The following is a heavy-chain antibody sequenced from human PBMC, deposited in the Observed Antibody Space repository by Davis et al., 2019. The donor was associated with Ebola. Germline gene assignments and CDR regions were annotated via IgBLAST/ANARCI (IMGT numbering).Heavy chain of an antibody. CDR3: ARDIAVAGTIGFDY. J-gene: IGHJ4*02. D-gene: IGHD6-19*01. CDR2: ISWNSGSI. CDR1: GFTFSSFA. Sequence: GGSLRLSCSASGFTFSSFAMSWVRQAPGKGLERVSGISWNSGSIGYADSVKGRFTISRDNAKNTLYLQMNSLRPEDTAVYYCARDIAVAGTIGFDYWGQGTLVTVSS. V-gene: IGHV3-9*01.